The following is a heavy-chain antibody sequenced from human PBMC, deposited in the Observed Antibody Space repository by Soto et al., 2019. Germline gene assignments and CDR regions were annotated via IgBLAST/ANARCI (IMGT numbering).Heavy chain of an antibody. J-gene: IGHJ6*02. CDR1: GFTVSSNY. CDR2: IYSGGST. Sequence: PGGSLRLSCAASGFTVSSNYMSWVRQAPGKGPEWVSVIYSGGSTYYADSVKGRFTISRDNSKNTLYPQMNSLRAEDTAVYYCARTGRTPQSKIAAAGTRGTDYYYYGMDVWGQGTTVTVSS. CDR3: ARTGRTPQSKIAAAGTRGTDYYYYGMDV. V-gene: IGHV3-53*01. D-gene: IGHD6-13*01.